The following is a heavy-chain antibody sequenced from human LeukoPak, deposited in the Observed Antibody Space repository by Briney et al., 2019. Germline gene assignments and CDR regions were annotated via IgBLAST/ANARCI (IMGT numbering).Heavy chain of an antibody. V-gene: IGHV1-69*13. CDR1: GGTFSSYA. CDR3: ARDRAYDYVWGSYRYIDAFDI. Sequence: SVKVSCKASGGTFSSYAISWVRQAPGQGLEWMGGIIPIFGTANYAQKFQGRVTITADESTRTAYMELSSLRSEDTAVYYCARDRAYDYVWGSYRYIDAFDIWGQGTMVTVSS. J-gene: IGHJ3*02. CDR2: IIPIFGTA. D-gene: IGHD3-16*02.